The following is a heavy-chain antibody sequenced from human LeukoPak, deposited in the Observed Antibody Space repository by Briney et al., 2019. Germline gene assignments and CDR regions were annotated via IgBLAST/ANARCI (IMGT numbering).Heavy chain of an antibody. D-gene: IGHD6-19*01. CDR3: ARLAVAGPFDY. CDR2: ISSSSSYI. J-gene: IGHJ4*02. CDR1: GFTFSSYS. Sequence: GGSLRLSCAASGFTFSSYSMNWVRQAPGKGLEWVSSISSSSSYIYYADSVKGRSTISRDNAKNSLYLQMNSLRAEDTAVYYCARLAVAGPFDYWGQGTLVTVSS. V-gene: IGHV3-21*01.